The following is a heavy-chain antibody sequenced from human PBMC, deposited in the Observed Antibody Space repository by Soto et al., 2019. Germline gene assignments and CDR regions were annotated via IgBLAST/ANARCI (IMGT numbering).Heavy chain of an antibody. D-gene: IGHD4-4*01. CDR1: GGSFSGYY. Sequence: QVQLQQWGAGLLKPSETLSLTCAVYGGSFSGYYWSWIRQPPGKGLEWIGEINHSGSTNYNPSLKSRVTISVDTSKNQFSLKLSSVTAADTAVYYCARDWGDYSNYAWGWFDPWGQGTLVTVSS. V-gene: IGHV4-34*01. J-gene: IGHJ5*02. CDR2: INHSGST. CDR3: ARDWGDYSNYAWGWFDP.